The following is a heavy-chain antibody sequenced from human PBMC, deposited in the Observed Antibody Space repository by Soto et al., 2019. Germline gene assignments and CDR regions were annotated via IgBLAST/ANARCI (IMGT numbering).Heavy chain of an antibody. CDR2: ISAYNGNT. V-gene: IGHV1-18*01. Sequence: QVQLVQSGAEVKKPGASVKVSCKASGYTFTSYGISWVRHAPGQGLEWMGWISAYNGNTNYAQKLQGRVTMTTDTSTSTAYMELRSLRSDDTAVYYCAIDAYNYYGSGENWFDPWGQGTLVTVSS. CDR1: GYTFTSYG. D-gene: IGHD3-10*01. J-gene: IGHJ5*02. CDR3: AIDAYNYYGSGENWFDP.